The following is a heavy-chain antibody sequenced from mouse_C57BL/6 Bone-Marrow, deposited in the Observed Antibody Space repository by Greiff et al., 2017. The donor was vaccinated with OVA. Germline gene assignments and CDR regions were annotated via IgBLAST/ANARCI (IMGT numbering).Heavy chain of an antibody. CDR2: ISSGSSTI. D-gene: IGHD1-1*01. J-gene: IGHJ2*01. CDR3: ARRTTVVPHYFDY. Sequence: DVHLVESGGGLVKPGGSLKLSCAASGFTFSDYGMHWVRQAPEKGLEWVAYISSGSSTIYYADTVKGRFTISRDNAKNTLFLQMTSLRSEDTAMYYCARRTTVVPHYFDYWGQGTTLTVSS. V-gene: IGHV5-17*01. CDR1: GFTFSDYG.